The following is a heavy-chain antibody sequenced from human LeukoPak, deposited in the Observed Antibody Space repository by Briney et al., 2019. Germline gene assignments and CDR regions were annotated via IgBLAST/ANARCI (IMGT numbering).Heavy chain of an antibody. CDR1: GFTFSSYN. J-gene: IGHJ2*01. V-gene: IGHV3-48*04. CDR3: ARDSSSGYLVWYYDL. CDR2: ISSSDTSNTI. D-gene: IGHD3-22*01. Sequence: PGGSLRLSCAASGFTFSSYNMNWVRQAPGKGLEWVSYISSSDTSNTIYYADSVKGRFTISRDNAKNSLYLQMNSLRAEDTAVYYCARDSSSGYLVWYYDLWGRGTLVTVSS.